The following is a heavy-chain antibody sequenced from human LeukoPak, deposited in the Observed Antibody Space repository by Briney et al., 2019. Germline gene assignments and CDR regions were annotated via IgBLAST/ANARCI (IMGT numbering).Heavy chain of an antibody. D-gene: IGHD6-13*01. V-gene: IGHV3-7*01. CDR3: ATKVTSYSSSWYDAFDI. CDR2: MNHDGSEM. CDR1: GFTFSKSW. J-gene: IGHJ3*02. Sequence: GGSLRLSCAASGFTFSKSWMTWVRQAPGKGLEWVANMNHDGSEMYYVDSVKGRFTISRDNAKSSLYLQMNSLRAEDTAVYYCATKVTSYSSSWYDAFDIWGQGTMVTVSS.